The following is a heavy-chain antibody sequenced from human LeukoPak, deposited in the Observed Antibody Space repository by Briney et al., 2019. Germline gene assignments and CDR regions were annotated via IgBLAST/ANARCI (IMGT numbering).Heavy chain of an antibody. D-gene: IGHD5-24*01. J-gene: IGHJ4*02. V-gene: IGHV4-31*03. Sequence: SETLSLTCTVSGGSISSGGYYWSWIRQHPGKGLEWIGYIYYSGSTYYNPSLKSRVTISVDTSKNQFSLKLSSVTAADPAVYYCARVPGPPRGQKWLQDWGQGTLVTVSS. CDR3: ARVPGPPRGQKWLQD. CDR1: GGSISSGGYY. CDR2: IYYSGST.